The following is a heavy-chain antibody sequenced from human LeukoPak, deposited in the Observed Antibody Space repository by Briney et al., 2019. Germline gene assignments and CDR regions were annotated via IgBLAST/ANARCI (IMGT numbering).Heavy chain of an antibody. CDR3: ARLPLYCSSTSCNYYFDY. V-gene: IGHV4-30-2*01. Sequence: PSQALSLTCTVSGGSISSGGYYWSWIRQPPGKGLEWIGYIYHSGSTYYNPSLKSRVTISVDRSKNQFSLKLSSVTAADTAVYYCARLPLYCSSTSCNYYFDYWGQGTLVTVSS. CDR1: GGSISSGGYY. CDR2: IYHSGST. J-gene: IGHJ4*02. D-gene: IGHD2-2*01.